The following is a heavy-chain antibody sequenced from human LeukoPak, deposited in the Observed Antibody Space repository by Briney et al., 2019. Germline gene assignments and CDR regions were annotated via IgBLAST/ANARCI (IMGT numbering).Heavy chain of an antibody. J-gene: IGHJ4*02. CDR3: ARDKMTTFDY. V-gene: IGHV3-21*01. D-gene: IGHD5-24*01. Sequence: GGSLRLSCAASGFTFSSYSMNRVRQAPGKGLEWVSSISSSSSYIYYADSVKGRFTISRDNAKNSLYLQMNSLRAEDTAVYYCARDKMTTFDYWGQGTLVTVSS. CDR2: ISSSSSYI. CDR1: GFTFSSYS.